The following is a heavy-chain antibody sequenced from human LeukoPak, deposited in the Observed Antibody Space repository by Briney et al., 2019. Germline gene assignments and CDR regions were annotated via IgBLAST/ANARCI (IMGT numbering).Heavy chain of an antibody. CDR3: ARWIYSNSSPTYDS. D-gene: IGHD6-6*01. CDR2: INPNTGGT. Sequence: ASAKVSCKASGYTFSGYYIHWVRQVPGQGLEWMGWINPNTGGTSYAQKFQGRVTMTKDTSITTAYMELNRLRSDDTAVYYCARWIYSNSSPTYDSWGQGTLVTVSS. CDR1: GYTFSGYY. J-gene: IGHJ4*02. V-gene: IGHV1-2*02.